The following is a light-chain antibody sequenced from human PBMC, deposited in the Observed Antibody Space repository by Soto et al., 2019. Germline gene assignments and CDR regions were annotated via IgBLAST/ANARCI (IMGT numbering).Light chain of an antibody. CDR1: SSDVGNYNL. CDR2: EGS. V-gene: IGLV2-23*01. CDR3: CSYVGGSTSYV. Sequence: QSVLTQPASVSGSPGQSITISCTGTSSDVGNYNLVSWYQHHPGKVPKLIIYEGSKRPSGVSNRFSGSKSGNTASLTISGLQAEDEADYYCCSYVGGSTSYVFGTGTKVTVL. J-gene: IGLJ1*01.